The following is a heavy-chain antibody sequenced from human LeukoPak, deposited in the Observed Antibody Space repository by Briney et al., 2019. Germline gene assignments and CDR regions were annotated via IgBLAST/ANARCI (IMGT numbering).Heavy chain of an antibody. CDR1: GFIFRNYA. V-gene: IGHV3-23*01. Sequence: GGSLRLSCAASGFIFRNYAMSWVRQAPGKGLEWVSAITGSGDTTYYADSVKGRLTISRDNSKNTLYVEMNTLRAEDTAVYYRAKWGDYDILTGYYVSDFWGQGTLVTVSS. CDR2: ITGSGDTT. J-gene: IGHJ4*02. CDR3: AKWGDYDILTGYYVSDF. D-gene: IGHD3-9*01.